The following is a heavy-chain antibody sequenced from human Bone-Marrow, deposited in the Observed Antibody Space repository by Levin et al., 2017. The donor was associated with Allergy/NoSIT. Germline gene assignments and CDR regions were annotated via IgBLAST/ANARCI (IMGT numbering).Heavy chain of an antibody. J-gene: IGHJ4*02. V-gene: IGHV3-23*01. CDR2: ISGSGGST. Sequence: GGSLRLSCAASGFTFSSYAMSWVRQAPGKGLEWVSAISGSGGSTYYADSVKGRFTISRDNSKNTLYLQMNSLRAEDTAVYYCAKEVEYPPDYDFWSGPIDYWGQGTLVTVSS. D-gene: IGHD3-3*01. CDR1: GFTFSSYA. CDR3: AKEVEYPPDYDFWSGPIDY.